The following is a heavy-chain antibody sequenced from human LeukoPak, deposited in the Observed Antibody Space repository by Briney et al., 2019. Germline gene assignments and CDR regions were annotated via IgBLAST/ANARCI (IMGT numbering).Heavy chain of an antibody. CDR3: ARWGEAAAGIYY. J-gene: IGHJ4*02. D-gene: IGHD6-13*01. V-gene: IGHV4-59*01. Sequence: SETLSLTCSVSGGXIXXXXXXWIXXXPXKXXEWLGYIYYSGSTKYNPSLKSRISISVDTSKNQFSLKLSSVTAADTAVYYCARWGEAAAGIYYWGQGTLVTVSS. CDR1: GGXIXXXX. CDR2: IYYSGST.